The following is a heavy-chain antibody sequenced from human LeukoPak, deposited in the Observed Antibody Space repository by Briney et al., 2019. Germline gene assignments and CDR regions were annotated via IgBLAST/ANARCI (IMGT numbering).Heavy chain of an antibody. CDR2: IHTIGNT. V-gene: IGHV4-61*02. Sequence: TLSLTCTVSGVSISRGSHYWSWIRQPAGKGLEWIGRIHTIGNTNYSPSLWRRVTISVDTSKNQFSLRLHSVTAADTAVYYCARDRSYYSDTGTDYWGQGALVTVSS. CDR3: ARDRSYYSDTGTDY. D-gene: IGHD3-22*01. CDR1: GVSISRGSHY. J-gene: IGHJ4*02.